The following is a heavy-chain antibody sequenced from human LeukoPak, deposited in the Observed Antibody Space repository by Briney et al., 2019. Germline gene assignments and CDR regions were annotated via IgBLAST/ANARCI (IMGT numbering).Heavy chain of an antibody. CDR2: ISSSDNTI. Sequence: GGSLRLSCAASGFTFSDYYMSWIRQAPGKGLEWVSYISSSDNTIYYADSVKGRFTISRDNAKNSLYLQMNSLRAEDTAVYYCARDRDSSGYSSGAFDIWGQGTMVTVSS. CDR3: ARDRDSSGYSSGAFDI. V-gene: IGHV3-11*01. J-gene: IGHJ3*02. CDR1: GFTFSDYY. D-gene: IGHD3-22*01.